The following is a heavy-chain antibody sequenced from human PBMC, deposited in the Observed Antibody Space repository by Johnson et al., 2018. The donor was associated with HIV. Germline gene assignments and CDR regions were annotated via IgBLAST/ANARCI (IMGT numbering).Heavy chain of an antibody. Sequence: MQLVESGGGVVRPGGSLRLSCAASGFSFDDYDMSWVRQAPGKGLEWVSGIYWTGGRTSYADSVKGRFTISRDNSKNTLYLQMNSLRAEDTAVYYCARGRGALDIWGQGTMVTVSS. CDR2: IYWTGGRT. V-gene: IGHV3-20*04. D-gene: IGHD3-16*01. CDR1: GFSFDDYD. CDR3: ARGRGALDI. J-gene: IGHJ3*02.